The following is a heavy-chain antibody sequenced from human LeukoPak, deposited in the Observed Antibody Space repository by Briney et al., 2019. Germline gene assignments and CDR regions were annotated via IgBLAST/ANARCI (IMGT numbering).Heavy chain of an antibody. CDR2: MNPDIGNT. V-gene: IGHV1-8*01. D-gene: IGHD3-10*01. Sequence: ASVKVSCKASGYTFPNYDINWVRQATGQGLEWMGWMNPDIGNTAYVQKFQGRVTMTMNTSISTAYMELSSLRSEDTAVYYCARSLSLVRGVIHYFDNWGQGTLVTVSS. CDR3: ARSLSLVRGVIHYFDN. J-gene: IGHJ4*02. CDR1: GYTFPNYD.